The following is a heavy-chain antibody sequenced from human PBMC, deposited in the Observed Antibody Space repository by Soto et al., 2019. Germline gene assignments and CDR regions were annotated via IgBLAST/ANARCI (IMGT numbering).Heavy chain of an antibody. D-gene: IGHD4-4*01. Sequence: PSETLSLTCTVSGGSISSYYWSWIRQPAGKGLEWIGRIYTSGSTNYNPSLKSRVTMSVDTSKNQFSLKLSSVTAADTAVYYCGRDAVTPLYLDFWGQPTLVTLSS. CDR2: IYTSGST. V-gene: IGHV4-4*07. J-gene: IGHJ4*02. CDR1: GGSISSYY. CDR3: GRDAVTPLYLDF.